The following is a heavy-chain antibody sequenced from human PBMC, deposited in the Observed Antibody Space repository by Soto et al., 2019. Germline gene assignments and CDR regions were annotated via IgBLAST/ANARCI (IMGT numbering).Heavy chain of an antibody. CDR2: INVDGSEI. J-gene: IGHJ4*02. Sequence: PGGSLRLSCVASGFPFSSHWMNWVRQAPGKGLEWLAYINVDGSEIKYVQSVEVRFTISRDNAKNSLHLQMNSRRAEDTAVDYCARVSLLRDLWGQVTLVTVS. CDR1: GFPFSSHW. CDR3: ARVSLLRDL. V-gene: IGHV3-7*04.